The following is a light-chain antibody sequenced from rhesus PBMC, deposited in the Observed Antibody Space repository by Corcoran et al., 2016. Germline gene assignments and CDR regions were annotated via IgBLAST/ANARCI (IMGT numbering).Light chain of an antibody. CDR3: MQTLQTPFT. Sequence: DIVMTQAPLSLPVTPGEPASMSCRSSQSLLDGDGNTHLHWYLQKPGHFPQLLIYLGSSRGSGVPDRFSGSGSGTDFTLRISRMEAADAGIYYCMQTLQTPFTFGPGTKLDIK. V-gene: IGKV2-78*01. J-gene: IGKJ3*01. CDR1: QSLLDGDGNTH. CDR2: LGS.